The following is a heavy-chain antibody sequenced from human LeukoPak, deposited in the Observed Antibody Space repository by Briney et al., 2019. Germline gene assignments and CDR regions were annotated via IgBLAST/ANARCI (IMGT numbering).Heavy chain of an antibody. D-gene: IGHD1-26*01. V-gene: IGHV4-59*12. CDR3: ARDSGSYLGAFDI. CDR1: GGSISSYY. Sequence: PSETLSLTCTVSGGSISSYYWSWIRQPPGKGLEWIGYIYYSGSTNYNPSLKSRVTISVDTSKNQFSLKLSSVTAADTAVYYCARDSGSYLGAFDIWGQGTMVTVSS. CDR2: IYYSGST. J-gene: IGHJ3*02.